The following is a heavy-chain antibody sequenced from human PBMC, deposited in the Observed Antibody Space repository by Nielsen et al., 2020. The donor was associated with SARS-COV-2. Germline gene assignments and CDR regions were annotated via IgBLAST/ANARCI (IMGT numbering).Heavy chain of an antibody. CDR1: DGYMIDYY. Sequence: SETLSLTCTVSDGYMIDYYWNWIRQPPGKGLEWIAYIDDTGTTNYNPSLKSRVTISLDTSKKQFSLRLSSVTAADTAVYYCARAKYSGYDLYYYYGMDVWGQGTTVTVSS. J-gene: IGHJ6*02. CDR3: ARAKYSGYDLYYYYGMDV. CDR2: IDDTGTT. D-gene: IGHD5-12*01. V-gene: IGHV4-59*08.